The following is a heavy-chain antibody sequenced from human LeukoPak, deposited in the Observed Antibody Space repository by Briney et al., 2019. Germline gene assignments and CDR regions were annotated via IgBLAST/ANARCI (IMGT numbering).Heavy chain of an antibody. Sequence: GGSLRLSCAASGLSVSTNYMSWVRQAPGKGLEWVSAIGGSGGSTYYADSVKGRFTISRDNSKNTLYLQMNSLRAEDTAVYYCAKLIVVVITTDAFDIWGQGTMVTVSS. CDR2: IGGSGGST. D-gene: IGHD3-22*01. CDR3: AKLIVVVITTDAFDI. J-gene: IGHJ3*02. CDR1: GLSVSTNY. V-gene: IGHV3-23*01.